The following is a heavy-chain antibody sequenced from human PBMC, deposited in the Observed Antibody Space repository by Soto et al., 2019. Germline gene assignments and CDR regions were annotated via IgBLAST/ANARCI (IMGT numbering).Heavy chain of an antibody. CDR1: GYTFTSYA. Sequence: ASVKVSCKASGYTFTSYAMHWVRQAPGQRLEWMGWINAGNGNTKYSPKFQGRVTITRDTSASTAYMELSSLRSEDTAVYYCARSPTFGGFDIWGQGTMVTVSS. V-gene: IGHV1-3*01. CDR2: INAGNGNT. CDR3: ARSPTFGGFDI. J-gene: IGHJ3*02. D-gene: IGHD3-16*01.